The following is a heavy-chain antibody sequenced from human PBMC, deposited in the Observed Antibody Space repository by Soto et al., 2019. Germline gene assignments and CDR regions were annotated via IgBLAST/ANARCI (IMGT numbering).Heavy chain of an antibody. V-gene: IGHV1-69*01. Sequence: QVQLVQSGAEVKKPGSSVKVSCKASGGTFSSYSINWVRQAPGQGLEWMGEIIPIFGTANYAQKFQGRVTITADESGSTAYMELSSLRSEDTAVYYCARDGGRHSGGIDYWGQGTLVTVSS. CDR3: ARDGGRHSGGIDY. CDR1: GGTFSSYS. J-gene: IGHJ4*02. D-gene: IGHD1-26*01. CDR2: IIPIFGTA.